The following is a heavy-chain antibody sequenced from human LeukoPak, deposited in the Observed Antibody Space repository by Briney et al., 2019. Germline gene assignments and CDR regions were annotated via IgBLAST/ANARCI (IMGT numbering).Heavy chain of an antibody. CDR1: GFTFSSYE. D-gene: IGHD6-13*01. J-gene: IGHJ5*02. CDR3: ARAAASTFTCDP. Sequence: GGSLRLSCAASGFTFSSYEMHWVRQAPGKGLEWASYISSSTNTIYYADSVKGRFTISRDNAKNSLYLQMNSLRAEDTAVYYCARAAASTFTCDPWGQGTLVTVSS. V-gene: IGHV3-48*03. CDR2: ISSSTNTI.